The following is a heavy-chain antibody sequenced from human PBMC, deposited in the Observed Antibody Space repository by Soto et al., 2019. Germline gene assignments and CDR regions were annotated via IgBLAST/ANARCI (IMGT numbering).Heavy chain of an antibody. D-gene: IGHD5-18*01. CDR3: TTLTDGYSYGYYYYYYMDV. V-gene: IGHV3-15*01. Sequence: GGSLRLSCAASGFTFSNAWMSWVRQAPGKGLEWVGRIKSKTDGGTTDYAAPVKGRFTISRADSKNTLYLQMNSLKTEDTAVYYCTTLTDGYSYGYYYYYYMDVWGKGTTVTVSS. J-gene: IGHJ6*03. CDR1: GFTFSNAW. CDR2: IKSKTDGGTT.